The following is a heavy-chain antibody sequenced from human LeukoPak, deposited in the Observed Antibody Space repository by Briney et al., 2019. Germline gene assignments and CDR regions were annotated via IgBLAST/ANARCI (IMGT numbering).Heavy chain of an antibody. CDR3: AKDTFDYGDYGGVDY. CDR2: ISGDGGST. D-gene: IGHD4-17*01. V-gene: IGHV3-43*02. CDR1: GFTFDDYA. Sequence: GGSLRLSCAASGFTFDDYAMYWVRQAPGKGLEWVSLISGDGGSTYYADSVKGRFTISRDNSKNSLYLQMNSLRTEDTALYYCAKDTFDYGDYGGVDYWGQGTLVTVSS. J-gene: IGHJ4*02.